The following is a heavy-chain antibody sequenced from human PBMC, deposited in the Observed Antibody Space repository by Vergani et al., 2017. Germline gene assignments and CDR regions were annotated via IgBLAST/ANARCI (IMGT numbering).Heavy chain of an antibody. CDR2: IDRNYGVK. CDR1: GFTFQAFA. J-gene: IGHJ2*01. V-gene: IGHV3-9*01. CDR3: VKDNDYDADGPFDL. D-gene: IGHD3-16*01. Sequence: VEAGGGLVQPGGSLRLSCTASGFTFQAFAFHWVRQGSGRGLEWVSGIDRNYGVKNGNSFEGRFSISRDNAKKAVFLQMNNLRHEDTALYLCVKDNDYDADGPFDLWGRGTLFTVSS.